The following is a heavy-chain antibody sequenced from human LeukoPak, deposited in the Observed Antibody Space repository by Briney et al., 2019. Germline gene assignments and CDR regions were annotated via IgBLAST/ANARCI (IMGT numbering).Heavy chain of an antibody. Sequence: ASVKVSCKASGYTFTSYYMHWVRQAPGQGLEWMGIINPSGGSTSCAQKFRGRVTMTRDTSTSTAYMELSSLRSEDTAVYYCARPAGIAAAAFDYWGQGTLVTVSS. CDR2: INPSGGST. J-gene: IGHJ4*02. CDR3: ARPAGIAAAAFDY. CDR1: GYTFTSYY. V-gene: IGHV1-46*01. D-gene: IGHD6-13*01.